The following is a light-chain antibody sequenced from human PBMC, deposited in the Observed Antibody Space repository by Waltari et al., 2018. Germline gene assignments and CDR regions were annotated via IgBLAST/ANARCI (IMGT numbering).Light chain of an antibody. V-gene: IGKV3-20*01. CDR3: QQYGSSVMYT. CDR1: QSLTSRN. J-gene: IGKJ2*01. CDR2: GAS. Sequence: RSCKASQSLTSRNLAWYQQKPGQAPRLLIYGASSRAAGIPDRFSGSGSGTDFTLTISRLEPEDFAVYYCQQYGSSVMYTFGQGTKLETK.